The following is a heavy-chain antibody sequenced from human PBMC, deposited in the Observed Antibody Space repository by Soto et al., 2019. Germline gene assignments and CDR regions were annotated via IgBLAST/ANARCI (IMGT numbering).Heavy chain of an antibody. Sequence: QVQLVQSGAEVKKPGSSVKVSCKASGGTFSSYAISWVRQAPGQGLEWMGGIIPIFGTANYAQKFQGRVTTTADESTSTAYRELSSLRAEDTAVYYCRGGVAPNTNRDSVWFDPWGQGTLVTVSS. CDR1: GGTFSSYA. CDR3: RGGVAPNTNRDSVWFDP. V-gene: IGHV1-69*12. CDR2: IIPIFGTA. J-gene: IGHJ5*02. D-gene: IGHD2-15*01.